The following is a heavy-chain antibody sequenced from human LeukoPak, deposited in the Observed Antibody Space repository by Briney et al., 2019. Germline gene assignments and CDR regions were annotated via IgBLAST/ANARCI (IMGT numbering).Heavy chain of an antibody. J-gene: IGHJ4*02. CDR1: GGSISSGGYS. CDR2: IYHSGST. Sequence: SETLSLTCAVSGGSISSGGYSWSWIRQPPGKGLEWIGYIYHSGSTYYNPSLKSRVTISVDRSKNQFSLKLSSVTAADTAVYYCARETYYDSNGYYDYWGQGTLVTVSS. V-gene: IGHV4-30-2*01. CDR3: ARETYYDSNGYYDY. D-gene: IGHD3-22*01.